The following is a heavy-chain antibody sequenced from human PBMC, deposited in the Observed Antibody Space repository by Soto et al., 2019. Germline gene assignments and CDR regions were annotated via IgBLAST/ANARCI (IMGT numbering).Heavy chain of an antibody. D-gene: IGHD2-21*02. CDR1: GFTFSSYD. CDR2: ISSSGSTR. J-gene: IGHJ4*02. V-gene: IGHV3-48*03. CDR3: ARSTDIDY. Sequence: VGSLRLSCAASGFTFSSYDMNWVRQAPGKGLEWISYISSSGSTRYYADSVKGRFTISRDNAKNSLYLQLNSLRAEDTAVYYCARSTDIDYWGQGTLVTVSS.